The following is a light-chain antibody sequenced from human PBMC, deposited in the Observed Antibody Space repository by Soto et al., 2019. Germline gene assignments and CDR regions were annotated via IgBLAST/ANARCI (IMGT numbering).Light chain of an antibody. V-gene: IGKV1-9*01. CDR3: QQAASFPIT. Sequence: IQLTQSPSSLSASVGDRVTITCRASQGISSYLGWYQQKPGKAPKLLSYGASTLQSGVPSRFSGSGSGTDFTLTISSLQPEDFATYYCQQAASFPITFGQGTRLEIK. J-gene: IGKJ5*01. CDR2: GAS. CDR1: QGISSY.